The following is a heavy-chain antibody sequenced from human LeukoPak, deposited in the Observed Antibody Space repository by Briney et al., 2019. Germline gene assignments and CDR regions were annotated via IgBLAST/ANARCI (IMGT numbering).Heavy chain of an antibody. CDR1: GFTVSSNY. D-gene: IGHD2-2*01. J-gene: IGHJ4*02. CDR2: IYSGGST. Sequence: GGSLRLSCAASGFTVSSNYMSWVRQAPGKGLEWVSVIYSGGSTYYADSVKGRFTISRDNSKNTLYLQMNSLRAEDTAVYYCAGYPIVPGYGLDYWGQGTLDTVSS. CDR3: AGYPIVPGYGLDY. V-gene: IGHV3-66*01.